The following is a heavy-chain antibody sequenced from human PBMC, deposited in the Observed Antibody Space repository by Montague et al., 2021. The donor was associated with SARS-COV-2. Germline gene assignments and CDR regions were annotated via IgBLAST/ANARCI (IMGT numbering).Heavy chain of an antibody. CDR3: ARGREYSSSAGFDY. CDR1: GGSISSYY. V-gene: IGHV4-59*01. D-gene: IGHD6-6*01. Sequence: SETLSLTCTVSGGSISSYYWSWIRQPPGKGLEWIGYIYYSGSTNXNPSLESRVTISVDTSKNQFSLKLSSVTAADTAVYYCARGREYSSSAGFDYWGQGTLVTVSS. J-gene: IGHJ4*02. CDR2: IYYSGST.